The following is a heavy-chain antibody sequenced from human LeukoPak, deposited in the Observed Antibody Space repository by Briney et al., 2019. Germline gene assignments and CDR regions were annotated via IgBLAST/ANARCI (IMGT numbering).Heavy chain of an antibody. J-gene: IGHJ5*02. CDR3: ARGGSSWYSDWFDP. CDR1: GGSISSGSYD. CDR2: IYTSGST. D-gene: IGHD6-13*01. V-gene: IGHV4-61*02. Sequence: PSETLSLTCTVSGGSISSGSYDWGWIRQPGGKGLEWIGRIYTSGSTNYNPSLKSRVTISVDTSKNQFSLKLSSVTAADTAVYYCARGGSSWYSDWFDPWGQGTLVTVSS.